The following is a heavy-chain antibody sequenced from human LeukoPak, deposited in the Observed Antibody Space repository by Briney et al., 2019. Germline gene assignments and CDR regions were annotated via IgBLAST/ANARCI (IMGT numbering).Heavy chain of an antibody. CDR3: ARDLSRYSYGYGGLDY. Sequence: SETLSLTCTVSGGSISSYYWSWIRQPAGKGLEWIGRIYTSGSTNYNPSLKSRVTMSVDTSKNQFSLKLSSVTAADTAVYYCARDLSRYSYGYGGLDYWGQGTLVTVSS. D-gene: IGHD5-18*01. V-gene: IGHV4-4*07. J-gene: IGHJ4*02. CDR2: IYTSGST. CDR1: GGSISSYY.